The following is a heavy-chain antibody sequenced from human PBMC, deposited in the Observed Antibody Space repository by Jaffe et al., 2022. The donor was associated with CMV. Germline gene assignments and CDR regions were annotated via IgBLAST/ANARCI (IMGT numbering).Heavy chain of an antibody. CDR1: GFTFSSYA. CDR3: AKMGIAAAGTSVFADY. D-gene: IGHD6-13*01. J-gene: IGHJ4*02. V-gene: IGHV3-23*01. Sequence: EVQLLESGGGLVQPGGSLRLSCAASGFTFSSYAMSWVRQAPGKGLEWVSAISGSGGSTYYADSVKGRFTISRDNSKNTLYLQMNSLRAEDTAVYYCAKMGIAAAGTSVFADYWGQGTLVTVSS. CDR2: ISGSGGST.